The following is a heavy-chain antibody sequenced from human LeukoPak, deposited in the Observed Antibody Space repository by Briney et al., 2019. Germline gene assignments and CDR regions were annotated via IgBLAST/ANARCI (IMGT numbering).Heavy chain of an antibody. CDR3: AKGGYTWGGDSLLDY. Sequence: PGGSLRLSCAASGFTFSSYAMHWVRQAPGKGLEWVAVISYDGSNKYYADSVKGRFTISRDNSMNTLYLQMNSLRTEDTAVYYCAKGGYTWGGDSLLDYWGQGTLVTVSS. D-gene: IGHD5-18*01. V-gene: IGHV3-30*14. CDR1: GFTFSSYA. CDR2: ISYDGSNK. J-gene: IGHJ4*02.